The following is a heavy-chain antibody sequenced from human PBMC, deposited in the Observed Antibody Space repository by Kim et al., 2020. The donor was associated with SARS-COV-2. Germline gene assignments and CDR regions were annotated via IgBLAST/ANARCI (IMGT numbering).Heavy chain of an antibody. D-gene: IGHD1-26*01. CDR1: GFTFSSYA. CDR3: ARDRSGSFDY. Sequence: GGSLRLSCAASGFTFSSYAMHWVRQAPGKGLEWVAVISYDGSNKYYADSVKGRFTISRDNSKNTLYLQMNSLRAEDTAVYYCARDRSGSFDYWGQGTLVTVSS. CDR2: ISYDGSNK. V-gene: IGHV3-30*04. J-gene: IGHJ4*02.